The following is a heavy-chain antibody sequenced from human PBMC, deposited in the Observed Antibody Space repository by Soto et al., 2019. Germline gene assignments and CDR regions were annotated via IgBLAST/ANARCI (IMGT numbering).Heavy chain of an antibody. J-gene: IGHJ5*02. Sequence: KPSETLSLTCTVSGGSISSSSYYWVWIRHPPGKGLEWIGSIYYSGSTYYNPSLKSRVTISVDTSKNQFSLKLSSVTAADTAVYYCARLIPYCSGGSCYSPWFDPWGQGTLVTVSS. D-gene: IGHD2-15*01. CDR3: ARLIPYCSGGSCYSPWFDP. V-gene: IGHV4-39*01. CDR2: IYYSGST. CDR1: GGSISSSSYY.